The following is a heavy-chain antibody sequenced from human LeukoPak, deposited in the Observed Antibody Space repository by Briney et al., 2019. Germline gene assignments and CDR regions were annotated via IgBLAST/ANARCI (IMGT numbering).Heavy chain of an antibody. J-gene: IGHJ5*02. CDR1: GYTFTGYY. CDR2: INPSGGST. Sequence: ASVKVSCKASGYTFTGYYMHWVRQAPGQGLEWMGIINPSGGSTSYAQKFQGRVTMTRDMSTSTVYMELSSLRSEDTAVYYCARGRYDFWSGPIQNWFDPWGQGTLVTVSS. V-gene: IGHV1-46*01. D-gene: IGHD3-3*01. CDR3: ARGRYDFWSGPIQNWFDP.